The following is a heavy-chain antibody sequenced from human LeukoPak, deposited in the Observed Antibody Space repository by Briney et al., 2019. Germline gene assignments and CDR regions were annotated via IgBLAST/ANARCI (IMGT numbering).Heavy chain of an antibody. CDR3: ARQGSSWYDNWFDP. CDR1: GGSISSYY. CDR2: ICTSGST. J-gene: IGHJ5*02. Sequence: SETLSLTCTVSGGSISSYYWSWIRQPAGKGLEWIGRICTSGSTNYNPSLKSRVTMSVDTSKNQFSLKLSSVTAADTAVYYCARQGSSWYDNWFDPWGQGTLVTVSS. V-gene: IGHV4-4*07. D-gene: IGHD6-13*01.